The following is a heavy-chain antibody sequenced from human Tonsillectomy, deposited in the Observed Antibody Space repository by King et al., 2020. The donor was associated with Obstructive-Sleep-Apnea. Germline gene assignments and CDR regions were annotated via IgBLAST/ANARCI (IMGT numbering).Heavy chain of an antibody. CDR1: GGSISSSSYY. D-gene: IGHD3-3*01. V-gene: IGHV4-39*07. J-gene: IGHJ6*02. CDR3: AWVVLTIFGVVYGLDV. CDR2: IYYSGST. Sequence: LQLQESGPGLVKPSETLSLTCSVSGGSISSSSYYWGWIRQPPGKGLEWIGTIYYSGSTYYNPSLMSRVTISVDTSKNQFSLKLSSVTAADTAVYYCAWVVLTIFGVVYGLDVWGQGTTVTVSS.